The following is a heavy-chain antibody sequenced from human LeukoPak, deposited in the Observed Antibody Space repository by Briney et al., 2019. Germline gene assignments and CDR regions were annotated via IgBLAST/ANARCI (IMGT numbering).Heavy chain of an antibody. CDR2: IIPIFGTA. D-gene: IGHD6-13*01. V-gene: IGHV1-69*05. CDR3: AREVSSWYLGGMDV. CDR1: GGTFSSYA. J-gene: IGHJ6*02. Sequence: AASVKVSCKASGGTFSSYAISWVRQAPGQGLEWMGGIIPIFGTANYAQKFQGWVTMTRDTSVSTAYMELSRLRSDDTAVYYCAREVSSWYLGGMDVWGQGTTVTVSS.